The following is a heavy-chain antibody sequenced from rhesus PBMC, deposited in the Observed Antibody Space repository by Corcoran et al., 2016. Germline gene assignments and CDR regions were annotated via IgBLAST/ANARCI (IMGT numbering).Heavy chain of an antibody. V-gene: IGHV4-122*02. CDR2: ISYSGST. CDR1: GGSISSSYYY. CDR3: ARDRAAAGRDY. D-gene: IGHD6-31*01. Sequence: QVQLQESGPGLVKPSETLSRTCAVSGGSISSSYYYWSWIRTAPGKGLEWIGYISYSGSTSYTPSLKSRVTISRDTSKNQFALKLSSVTAADTAVYYCARDRAAAGRDYWGQGVLVTVSS. J-gene: IGHJ4*01.